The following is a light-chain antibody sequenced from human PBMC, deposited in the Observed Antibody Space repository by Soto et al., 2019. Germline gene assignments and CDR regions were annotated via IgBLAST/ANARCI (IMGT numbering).Light chain of an antibody. CDR2: KAY. J-gene: IGKJ1*01. V-gene: IGKV1-5*03. CDR3: QQYSTFSRT. Sequence: DIQMTQSPSTLSASVGDRVIITCRASQSVSTWLAWYQLKPGKAPKLLIYKAYTLEDGVPSRFSGSGSGTEFTLSISSLQPDDFATYSCQQYSTFSRTFGQGTRV. CDR1: QSVSTW.